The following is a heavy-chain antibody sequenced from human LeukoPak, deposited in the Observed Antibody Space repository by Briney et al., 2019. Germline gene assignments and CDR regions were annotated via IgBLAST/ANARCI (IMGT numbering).Heavy chain of an antibody. CDR2: INRSGST. Sequence: PSETLSLTCAVSGGSISSGGYSWSWIRQPPGKGLEWIGGINRSGSTNYNPSLKSRVTISVDTSKNQFSLKLSSVTAADTAVYYCARGNGVMDVWGQGTTVTVSS. J-gene: IGHJ6*02. CDR1: GGSISSGGYS. D-gene: IGHD3-10*01. V-gene: IGHV4-39*07. CDR3: ARGNGVMDV.